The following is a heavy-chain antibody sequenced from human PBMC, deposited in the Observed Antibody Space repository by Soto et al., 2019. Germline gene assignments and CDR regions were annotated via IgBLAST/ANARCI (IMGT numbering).Heavy chain of an antibody. J-gene: IGHJ5*02. V-gene: IGHV3-30*18. CDR3: AKDNCISTSCYRLYNWFDP. Sequence: GSLRLSCAVSGFTFSTYGMHWVRQALGKGLEWVAVISYDGSDKYYADSVKGRFTISRDTSKNALFLQMNSLRAEDTAVYYCAKDNCISTSCYRLYNWFDPWGQGTLVTVSS. CDR2: ISYDGSDK. CDR1: GFTFSTYG. D-gene: IGHD2-2*01.